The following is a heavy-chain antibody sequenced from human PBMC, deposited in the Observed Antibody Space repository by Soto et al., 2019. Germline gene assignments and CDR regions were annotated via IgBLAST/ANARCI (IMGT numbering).Heavy chain of an antibody. CDR2: IYWNDDK. J-gene: IGHJ4*02. V-gene: IGHV2-5*01. CDR3: AHSLNVRGSWGSFDY. D-gene: IGHD3-16*01. Sequence: QITLKESGPTLVKPTQTLTLTCTFSGFSLSTSGVGVGWIRQPPGKALEWLALIYWNDDKRYSPSLKSRLTITNDTSKNQVVLTMTNMDPVDTATYYCAHSLNVRGSWGSFDYWGQGTLVTVSS. CDR1: GFSLSTSGVG.